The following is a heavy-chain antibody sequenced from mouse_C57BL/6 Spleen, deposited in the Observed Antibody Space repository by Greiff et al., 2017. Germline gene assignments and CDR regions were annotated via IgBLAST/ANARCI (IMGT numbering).Heavy chain of an antibody. CDR2: IFPGSGST. CDR3: ARGRLGKWDAMDY. D-gene: IGHD2-2*01. Sequence: VQLQQSGPELVRPGASVKISCKAPGYTFTSHWMQWVRQRPGQGLEWIGEIFPGSGSTYYNEKFTGKATLTVATSSSTAYMQLSSLTSEDSAVYCCARGRLGKWDAMDYWGQGTAVTVSS. CDR1: GYTFTSHW. V-gene: IGHV1-56*01. J-gene: IGHJ4*01.